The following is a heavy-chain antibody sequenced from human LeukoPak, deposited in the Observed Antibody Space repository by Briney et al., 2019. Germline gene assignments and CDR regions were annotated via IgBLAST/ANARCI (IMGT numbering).Heavy chain of an antibody. CDR1: GGSISSSSYY. CDR3: ARSWELPSIDY. CDR2: IYYSGSA. D-gene: IGHD1-26*01. V-gene: IGHV4-39*01. Sequence: PSETLSLTCTVSGGSISSSSYYWGWIRQPPGKGLEWIGSIYYSGSAYYNPSLKSRVTISVDTSKNQFSLKPSSVTAADTAVYYCARSWELPSIDYWGQGTLVTVSS. J-gene: IGHJ4*02.